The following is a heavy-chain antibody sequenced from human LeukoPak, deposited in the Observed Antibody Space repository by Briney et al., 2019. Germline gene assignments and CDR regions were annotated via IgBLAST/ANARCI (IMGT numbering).Heavy chain of an antibody. D-gene: IGHD6-13*01. CDR2: IYYSGTT. CDR3: ARVRWYYFDY. CDR1: GGSISHYY. J-gene: IGHJ4*02. V-gene: IGHV4-59*01. Sequence: SETLSLTCTVSGGSISHYYWSRIRQSPGKGLEWIGYIYYSGTTNYNPSLKSRVTISVDASRNQFSLKLSSVTAADTAVYYCARVRWYYFDYWGQGTLVTVSS.